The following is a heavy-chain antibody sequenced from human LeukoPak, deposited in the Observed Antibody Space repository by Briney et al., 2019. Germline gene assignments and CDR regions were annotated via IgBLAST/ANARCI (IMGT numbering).Heavy chain of an antibody. CDR2: IYYSGST. CDR3: ARALQWGAEWFDP. V-gene: IGHV4-59*01. J-gene: IGHJ5*02. CDR1: GGSISSYY. Sequence: KASETLSLTCTVSGGSISSYYWSWIRQPPGKGLEWIGYIYYSGSTNYNPSLKSRVTISVDTSKNQFSLKLSSVTAADTAVYYCARALQWGAEWFDPWGQGTLVTVSS. D-gene: IGHD1-26*01.